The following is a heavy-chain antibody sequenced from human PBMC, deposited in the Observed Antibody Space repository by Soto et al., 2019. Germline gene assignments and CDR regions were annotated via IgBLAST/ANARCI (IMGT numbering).Heavy chain of an antibody. V-gene: IGHV1-18*01. CDR1: GYTFTSYG. Sequence: GASVKVSCKASGYTFTSYGISWVRQAPGQGLEWMGWISAYNGNTNYAQKLQGRVTMTTDTSTSTAYMELRSLRSDDTAVYYCARDGPDCSSTSCYIRYYYYGMDVWGQGTTRTVSS. CDR3: ARDGPDCSSTSCYIRYYYYGMDV. J-gene: IGHJ6*02. D-gene: IGHD2-2*02. CDR2: ISAYNGNT.